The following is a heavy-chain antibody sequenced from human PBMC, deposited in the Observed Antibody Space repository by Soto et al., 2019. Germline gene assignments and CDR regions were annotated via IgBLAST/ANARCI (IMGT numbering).Heavy chain of an antibody. D-gene: IGHD3-10*01. Sequence: PKETLSLNCTVSGGSLSSSSYYWGWIRQPPGKGLEWIGSIYYSGSTYYNPSLKSRVTISVGTSKNQFSLKLSSVTAADTAVYYCARRHVLLWFGELLYNWFDPWGQGTLVTVSS. CDR3: ARRHVLLWFGELLYNWFDP. V-gene: IGHV4-39*01. CDR1: GGSLSSSSYY. J-gene: IGHJ5*02. CDR2: IYYSGST.